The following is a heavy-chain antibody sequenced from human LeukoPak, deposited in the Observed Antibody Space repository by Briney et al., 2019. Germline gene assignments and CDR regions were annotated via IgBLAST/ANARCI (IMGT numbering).Heavy chain of an antibody. Sequence: SETLSLTYTVSGGSISSYYWSWIRQPPGKGLEWLGYIYYSGRTNYNPSLKSRVTISVDTSKNQLSLKMSSVTAEDTAVYYCERHTYSSGWYDYWGQGTLVTVSS. CDR1: GGSISSYY. CDR3: ERHTYSSGWYDY. D-gene: IGHD6-19*01. V-gene: IGHV4-59*08. J-gene: IGHJ4*02. CDR2: IYYSGRT.